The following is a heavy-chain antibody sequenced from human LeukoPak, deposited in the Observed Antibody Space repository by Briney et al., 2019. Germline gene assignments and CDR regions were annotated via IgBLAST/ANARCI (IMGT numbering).Heavy chain of an antibody. Sequence: ASVKVSCKASGFTFTTFAFGWVRQAPGQGLEWMGWISAYNGNTNYAQNLQGRVTMTTHTSTTTVYMELRSLGSDDTAVYYCARHMSSGWPLDSFDIWGQGTMVTVSS. CDR2: ISAYNGNT. D-gene: IGHD6-19*01. J-gene: IGHJ3*02. V-gene: IGHV1-18*04. CDR1: GFTFTTFA. CDR3: ARHMSSGWPLDSFDI.